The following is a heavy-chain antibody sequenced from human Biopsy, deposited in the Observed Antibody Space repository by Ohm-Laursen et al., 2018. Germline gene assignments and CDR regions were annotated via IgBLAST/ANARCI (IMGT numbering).Heavy chain of an antibody. CDR2: NIPILGTG. D-gene: IGHD3-9*01. Sequence: SVKVSCKASGYPFITYGINWVRQAPGQGLEWLGGNIPILGTGNYAQKFQDRVTVAADTSTSTATMELRSLRSDDTAVYYCATKLTGYFHHWGQGTLVIVSS. CDR1: GYPFITYG. J-gene: IGHJ1*01. V-gene: IGHV1-69*06. CDR3: ATKLTGYFHH.